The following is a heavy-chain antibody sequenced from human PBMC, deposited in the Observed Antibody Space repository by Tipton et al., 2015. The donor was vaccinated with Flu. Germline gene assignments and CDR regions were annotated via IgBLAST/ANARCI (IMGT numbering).Heavy chain of an antibody. D-gene: IGHD3-10*01. V-gene: IGHV3-43D*03. CDR1: GFTFDDYA. J-gene: IGHJ6*02. CDR3: AREASNYYGSGSSGPGMDV. CDR2: ISWDGGST. Sequence: LSLTCAASGFTFDDYAMHWVRQAPGKGLEWVSLISWDGGSTYYVDSVKGRSTISRDNSKNSLYLQMNSLRAEDTALYYCAREASNYYGSGSSGPGMDVWGQGTTVTVSS.